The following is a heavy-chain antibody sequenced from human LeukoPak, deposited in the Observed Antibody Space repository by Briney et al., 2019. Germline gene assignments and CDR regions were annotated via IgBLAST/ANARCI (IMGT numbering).Heavy chain of an antibody. V-gene: IGHV4-59*01. CDR2: IYYTGST. Sequence: SETLSLTCTVSGGSISTYYWSWIRQPPGKGLEWIGYIYYTGSTNYNPSLKSRVTISIDESTNQFSLNLSSGTAADTAVYYCARLGVVPSAKGKYYYRAVGGKGPPVTVSS. J-gene: IGHJ6*03. CDR1: GGSISTYY. CDR3: ARLGVVPSAKGKYYYRAV. D-gene: IGHD2-2*01.